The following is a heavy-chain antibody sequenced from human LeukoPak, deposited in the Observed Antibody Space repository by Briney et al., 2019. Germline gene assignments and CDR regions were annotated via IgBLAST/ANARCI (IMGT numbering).Heavy chain of an antibody. CDR2: IQDDGATT. CDR1: GFTFSSYG. J-gene: IGHJ4*02. D-gene: IGHD3-22*01. CDR3: ATQSITLVVVISPFDY. Sequence: GGSLRLSCAASGFTFSSYGMHWVRQAPGKGLEWVALIQDDGATTNYVDSVRGRFTISRDNSKSTVYLQMNSLKPDDTAVYYCATQSITLVVVISPFDYWGQGTLVT. V-gene: IGHV3-30*02.